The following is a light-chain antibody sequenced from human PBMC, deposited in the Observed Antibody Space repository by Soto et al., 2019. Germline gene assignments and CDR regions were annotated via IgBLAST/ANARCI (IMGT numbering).Light chain of an antibody. V-gene: IGLV2-14*01. CDR2: EVS. J-gene: IGLJ3*02. CDR3: SSHTSSTTWV. Sequence: QSALTQPASVSGSPGQSITISCTGTSSDVGGYNYVSWYQQHPGKAPKVMIYEVSNRPSGVSNRVSGSKSGNTASLTLSGLQAEDEADYYCSSHTSSTTWVFGGGTKVTVL. CDR1: SSDVGGYNY.